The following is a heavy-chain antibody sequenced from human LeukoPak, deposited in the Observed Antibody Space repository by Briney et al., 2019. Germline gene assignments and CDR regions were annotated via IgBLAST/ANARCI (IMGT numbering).Heavy chain of an antibody. CDR3: ATSSQRYSGYDLHY. V-gene: IGHV1-18*01. D-gene: IGHD5-12*01. J-gene: IGHJ4*02. CDR2: ISAYNGNT. CDR1: GYTFTSYG. Sequence: ASVKVSCKASGYTFTSYGISWVRQAPGQGLEWMGWISAYNGNTNYAQKLQGRVTMTEDTSTDTAYMELSSLRSEDTAVYYCATSSQRYSGYDLHYWGQGTLVTVSS.